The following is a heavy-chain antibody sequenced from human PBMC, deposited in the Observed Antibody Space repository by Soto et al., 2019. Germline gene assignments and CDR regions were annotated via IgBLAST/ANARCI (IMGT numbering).Heavy chain of an antibody. Sequence: GGSLRLSCAASGFTFSSYWMSWVRQAPGKGLEWVANIKQDGSEKYYVDSVKGRFTISRDNAKNSLYLQMNSLRAEDTAVYYCARAPSAQTYSSSRMYYYYGMDVWGQGTTVTVSS. V-gene: IGHV3-7*05. D-gene: IGHD6-13*01. CDR2: IKQDGSEK. J-gene: IGHJ6*02. CDR3: ARAPSAQTYSSSRMYYYYGMDV. CDR1: GFTFSSYW.